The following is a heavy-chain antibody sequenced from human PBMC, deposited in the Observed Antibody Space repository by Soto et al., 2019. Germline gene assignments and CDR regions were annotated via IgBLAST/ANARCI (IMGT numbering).Heavy chain of an antibody. CDR1: GYTLTELS. CDR2: FDPEDGET. D-gene: IGHD3-22*01. J-gene: IGHJ3*02. Sequence: ASVKVSCKVSGYTLTELSMHWVRQAPGKGLEWMGGFDPEDGETIYAQKFQGRVTMTEDTSTDTAYMELSSLRSEDTAVYYCATDVTMIVVAHDAFEIWGQGTMVTVSS. V-gene: IGHV1-24*01. CDR3: ATDVTMIVVAHDAFEI.